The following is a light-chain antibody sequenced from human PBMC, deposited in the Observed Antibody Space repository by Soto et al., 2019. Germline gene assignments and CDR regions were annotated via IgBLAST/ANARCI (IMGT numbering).Light chain of an antibody. V-gene: IGKV3-20*01. CDR3: QQYGNSRS. Sequence: EIVLTQSPGTLSLSPGERATLSCRASQTVSSNYLAWYQQKPGQAPRLLIYGASSRATGIPDRFNGGGSGKDFTLTITRLEPEDFAMYYCQQYGNSRSFGPGTKVEI. CDR2: GAS. J-gene: IGKJ1*01. CDR1: QTVSSNY.